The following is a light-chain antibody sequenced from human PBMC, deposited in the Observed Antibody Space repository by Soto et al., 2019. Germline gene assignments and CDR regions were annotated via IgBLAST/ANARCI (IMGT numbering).Light chain of an antibody. Sequence: EIVLTQSPGTLSLSPGARATLSCRASQSVXXXXXAWSQRNPCQSPRLLVYGASRRATGIPDRFSGSGSGTDFXXXXXXXXXXXFAVYYCQQYGSSRGVTFGPGTKVDIK. CDR3: QQYGSSRGVT. CDR2: GAS. CDR1: QSVXXXX. J-gene: IGKJ3*01. V-gene: IGKV3-20*01.